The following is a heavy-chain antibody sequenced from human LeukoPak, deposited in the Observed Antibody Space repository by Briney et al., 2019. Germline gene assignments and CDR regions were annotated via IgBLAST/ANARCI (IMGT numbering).Heavy chain of an antibody. CDR3: ARRHVGGYEG. D-gene: IGHD5-12*01. J-gene: IGHJ4*02. CDR2: IYYSGST. V-gene: IGHV4-39*01. CDR1: GGSISSYY. Sequence: SETLSLTCTVSGGSISSYYWTWVRQPPGKGLEWIGSIYYSGSTYYNPSLKSRVTISVDTSKNQFSLKLSSVTAADTAVYYCARRHVGGYEGWGQGTLVTVSS.